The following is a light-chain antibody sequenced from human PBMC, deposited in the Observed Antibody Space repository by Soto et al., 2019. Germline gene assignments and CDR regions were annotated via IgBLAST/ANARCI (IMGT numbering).Light chain of an antibody. J-gene: IGLJ1*01. Sequence: GNYKFVSWFQQLPGEAPKLMIYEGSKRPSGASARFSGSKSGNTASLTISGLQAEDEADYYCCSYVGSNTFVFGTGTKVTVL. CDR3: CSYVGSNTFV. V-gene: IGLV2-23*03. CDR2: EGS. CDR1: GNYKF.